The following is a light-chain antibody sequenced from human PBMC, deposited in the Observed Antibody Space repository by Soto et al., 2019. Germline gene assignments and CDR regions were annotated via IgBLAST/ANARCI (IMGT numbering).Light chain of an antibody. CDR3: LQHNSYPRT. Sequence: DIHMTQSPSTLSASVGDRVTITCRASQSISSWLAWYQQKPGKAPKLLIYDASSLESGVPSRFSGSGSGTDFSLTISSLQPEDSATYFCLQHNSYPRTFGQGTKVDIK. CDR1: QSISSW. J-gene: IGKJ1*01. V-gene: IGKV1-5*01. CDR2: DAS.